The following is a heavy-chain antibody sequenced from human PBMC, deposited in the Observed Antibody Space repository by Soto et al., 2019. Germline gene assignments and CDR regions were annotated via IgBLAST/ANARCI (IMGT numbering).Heavy chain of an antibody. V-gene: IGHV4-59*01. Sequence: SDTLSLTCTVSGGSISSYYWSWIRQPPGKGLEWIGYIYYSGSTNYNPSLKSRVTISVDTSKNQFSLKLSSVTAADTAVYYCARSGLYCSSTSCYSYYFDYWGQGTLVTVSS. CDR2: IYYSGST. D-gene: IGHD2-2*01. J-gene: IGHJ4*02. CDR3: ARSGLYCSSTSCYSYYFDY. CDR1: GGSISSYY.